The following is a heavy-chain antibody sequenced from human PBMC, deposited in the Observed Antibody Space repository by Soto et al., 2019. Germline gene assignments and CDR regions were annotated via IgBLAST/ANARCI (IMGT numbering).Heavy chain of an antibody. V-gene: IGHV3-21*06. D-gene: IGHD3-3*01. CDR1: GFTFSGYS. CDR3: GSGFFGLVSPSVGGY. J-gene: IGHJ4*01. Sequence: EVLLVESGGGLVSPVGSLRLSCAASGFTFSGYSMNWVRQAPGKGLEWVSSIRRTSNYIHYAYSVKGRFIISRDNAQNSLFVQMDSRRAEETAMYWCGSGFFGLVSPSVGGYWGQGTLVTVSS. CDR2: IRRTSNYI.